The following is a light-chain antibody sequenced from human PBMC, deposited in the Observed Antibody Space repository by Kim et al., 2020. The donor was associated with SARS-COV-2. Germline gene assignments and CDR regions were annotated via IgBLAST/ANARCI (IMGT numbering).Light chain of an antibody. CDR3: QQLNSYSLT. V-gene: IGKV1-9*01. J-gene: IGKJ4*01. CDR1: QDMRNS. Sequence: GDSDTITCRASQDMRNSLAWYQQQPGKVPKLLIYGASTWQSGVPLRFSGSGSGTDFTLTISSLQPEDFATYYCQQLNSYSLTFGGGTKVNIK. CDR2: GAS.